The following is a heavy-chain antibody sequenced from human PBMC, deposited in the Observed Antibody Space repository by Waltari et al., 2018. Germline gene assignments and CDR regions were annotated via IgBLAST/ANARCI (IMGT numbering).Heavy chain of an antibody. CDR1: GGSISSGSYY. CDR2: IYTSGST. D-gene: IGHD6-13*01. CDR3: ARVEEQPAVYYGMDV. V-gene: IGHV4-61*02. Sequence: QVQLQESGPGLVKPSQTLSLTCTVSGGSISSGSYYWSWIRQPAGKGLEWIGRIYTSGSTNYNPSLKSRVTISVDTSKNQFSLKLSSVTAADTAVYYCARVEEQPAVYYGMDVWGQGTTVTVSS. J-gene: IGHJ6*02.